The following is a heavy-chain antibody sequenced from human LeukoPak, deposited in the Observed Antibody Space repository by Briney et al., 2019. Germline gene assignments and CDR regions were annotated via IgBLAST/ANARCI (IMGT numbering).Heavy chain of an antibody. CDR3: ATARRTVTTYFFDY. V-gene: IGHV4-59*01. Sequence: PSETLSLTCTVSGGSISSYYWSWIRQPPGKGLEWIGYIYYSGSTNYNPSLKSRVTISVDTSKNQFSLKLSSVTAADTAVYYYATARRTVTTYFFDYWGQGTLVTVSS. D-gene: IGHD4-17*01. CDR1: GGSISSYY. CDR2: IYYSGST. J-gene: IGHJ4*02.